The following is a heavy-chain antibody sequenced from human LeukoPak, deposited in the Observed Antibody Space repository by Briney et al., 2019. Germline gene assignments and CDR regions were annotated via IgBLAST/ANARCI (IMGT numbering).Heavy chain of an antibody. Sequence: GASVKVSCKTSGYSFNDYYLHWVRQAPGQGLEWMGWINPNSGRTHYAPKFQGRVTLTTDTSITTAYMELSSLISGDTALYYCARDSSDILTGYYHFWGQGTLATVSS. J-gene: IGHJ4*02. CDR3: ARDSSDILTGYYHF. CDR2: INPNSGRT. CDR1: GYSFNDYY. D-gene: IGHD3-9*01. V-gene: IGHV1-2*02.